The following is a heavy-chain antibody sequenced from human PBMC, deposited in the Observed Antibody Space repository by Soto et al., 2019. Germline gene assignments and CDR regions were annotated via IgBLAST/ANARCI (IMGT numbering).Heavy chain of an antibody. Sequence: VQLVESGGGLVQPGGSLRLSCAASGFTFSSYGMHWVRQAPGKGLEWVAVISYDGSNKYYADSVKGRFTISRDNSKNTLYLQMNSLRAEDTAVYYCAKDGRKYGMDVWGQGTTVTVSS. V-gene: IGHV3-30*18. CDR2: ISYDGSNK. CDR1: GFTFSSYG. J-gene: IGHJ6*02. CDR3: AKDGRKYGMDV.